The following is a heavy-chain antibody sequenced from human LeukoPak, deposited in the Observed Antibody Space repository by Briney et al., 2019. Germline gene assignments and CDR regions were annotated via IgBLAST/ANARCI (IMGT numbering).Heavy chain of an antibody. D-gene: IGHD6-19*01. V-gene: IGHV1-2*02. CDR2: INPNSGGT. CDR3: ARGLAVAGFFDY. CDR1: VYTFTGYY. Sequence: ASVKVSCEASVYTFTGYYMHWVRQAPGQGLEWMGWINPNSGGTNYAQKFQGRVTMTRDTSISTAYMELSRLRSDDTAVYYCARGLAVAGFFDYWGQGTLVTVSS. J-gene: IGHJ4*02.